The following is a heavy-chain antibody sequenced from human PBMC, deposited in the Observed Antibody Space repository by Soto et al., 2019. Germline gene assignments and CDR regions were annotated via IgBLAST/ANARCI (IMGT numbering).Heavy chain of an antibody. CDR1: GFTFSSYW. J-gene: IGHJ4*02. Sequence: EVQLVESGGGLVQPGGSLRLSCAASGFTFSSYWMHWVRQAPGKGLVWVSRINSDGSSTTYADSVKGRFTISRDNAKNRLYLQMNSLRAEDTAVDYCARVATCSSTSCYSVFDYWGQGTLVTVSS. CDR3: ARVATCSSTSCYSVFDY. CDR2: INSDGSST. V-gene: IGHV3-74*03. D-gene: IGHD2-2*01.